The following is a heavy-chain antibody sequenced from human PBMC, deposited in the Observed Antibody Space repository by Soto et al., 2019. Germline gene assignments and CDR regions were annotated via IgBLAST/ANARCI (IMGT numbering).Heavy chain of an antibody. J-gene: IGHJ5*02. CDR3: ARGSIGWFGELAARTKNWFDP. V-gene: IGHV4-34*01. CDR1: GGSFSGYY. D-gene: IGHD3-10*01. Sequence: TSETLSLTCAVYGGSFSGYYWSWIRQPPGKGLEWIGEINHSGSTNYNPSLKSRVTTSVDTSKNQFSLKLSSVTAADTAVYYCARGSIGWFGELAARTKNWFDPWGQGTLVTVSS. CDR2: INHSGST.